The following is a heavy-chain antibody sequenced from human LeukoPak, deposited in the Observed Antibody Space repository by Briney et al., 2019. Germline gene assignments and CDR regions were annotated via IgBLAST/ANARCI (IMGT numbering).Heavy chain of an antibody. CDR1: GGSISSYY. J-gene: IGHJ4*02. CDR2: IQISGST. V-gene: IGHV4-4*07. Sequence: PSETLSLTCTVSGGSISSYYWSWIRQPAGKGLEWIARIQISGSTDYNPSLRSRVTMSVDTSKNQFSLRLSSVTAADTAVYYCARKSDYFDYWGQGTLVTVSS. CDR3: ARKSDYFDY.